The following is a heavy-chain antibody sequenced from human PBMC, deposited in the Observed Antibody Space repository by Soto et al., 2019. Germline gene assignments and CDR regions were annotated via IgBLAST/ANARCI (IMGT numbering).Heavy chain of an antibody. CDR1: GFTFISYS. V-gene: IGHV3-21*01. Sequence: GGSLRLSCAASGFTFISYSMNWVRQAPGKGLEWVSSISSSSSYKYYADSAKGRFTISRDNAKNSLYLQMNSLRAEDTAVYYCARESHCSSTSCYTRPNYYYYGMDVWGQGTTVTVSS. CDR3: ARESHCSSTSCYTRPNYYYYGMDV. D-gene: IGHD2-2*02. CDR2: ISSSSSYK. J-gene: IGHJ6*02.